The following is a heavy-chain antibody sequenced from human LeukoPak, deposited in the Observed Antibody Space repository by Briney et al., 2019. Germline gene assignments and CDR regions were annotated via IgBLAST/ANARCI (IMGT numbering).Heavy chain of an antibody. J-gene: IGHJ6*03. Sequence: SQTLSLTCGVSGGSFSGYDWSWVRQPPGKGLEWIGEINDGGDTNYNPSLKSRVTLSVDTSKNQFSLKVGSVTAADTAIYYCARGLGWKVATMGLFYMDVWGEGTPVTVSS. CDR3: ARGLGWKVATMGLFYMDV. CDR1: GGSFSGYD. CDR2: INDGGDT. V-gene: IGHV4-34*01. D-gene: IGHD5-24*01.